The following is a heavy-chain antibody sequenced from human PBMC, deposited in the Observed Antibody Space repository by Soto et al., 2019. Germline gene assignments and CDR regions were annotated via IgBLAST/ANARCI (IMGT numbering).Heavy chain of an antibody. V-gene: IGHV1-18*01. Sequence: QVQLVQSGAEVKKPGASVKVSCKASGYTFTNYGLTWVRQAPGQGPEWVGWISAYNGNTHYAQKLQGRVAITTDTSTSTAYMELRSLSSDDTAVYYCARPQNEILTDSYTIYFDSWGQGTPVTVSS. CDR1: GYTFTNYG. J-gene: IGHJ5*01. CDR2: ISAYNGNT. CDR3: ARPQNEILTDSYTIYFDS. D-gene: IGHD3-9*01.